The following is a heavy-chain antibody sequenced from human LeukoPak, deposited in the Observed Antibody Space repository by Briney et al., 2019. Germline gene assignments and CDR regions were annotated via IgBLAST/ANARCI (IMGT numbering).Heavy chain of an antibody. CDR2: ISSNGGST. CDR3: ARAFCSTCPVDY. V-gene: IGHV3-64*02. CDR1: GFTFSSYS. J-gene: IGHJ4*02. Sequence: PGGSLRLSCSASGFTFSSYSMDWVRQAPGKGLEYVSAISSNGGSTYYADSVKGRFTISRDNSKNTLYLQMGSLRAEDMAVYYCARAFCSTCPVDYWGQGTLVTVSS. D-gene: IGHD2-2*01.